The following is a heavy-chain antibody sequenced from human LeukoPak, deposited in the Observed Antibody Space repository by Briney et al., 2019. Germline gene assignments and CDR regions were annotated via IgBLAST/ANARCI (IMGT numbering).Heavy chain of an antibody. CDR1: GGSISSSY. V-gene: IGHV4-59*08. J-gene: IGHJ5*02. CDR2: IYYSGST. D-gene: IGHD6-13*01. CDR3: ARLFYSSSGYLDP. Sequence: SETLSLTCTVSGGSISSSYWSWIRQPPGKGLEWIGYIYYSGSTNYNPSLKSRVTISVDTSKNKFSLRLSSVTAADTAVYYCARLFYSSSGYLDPWGQGTLVTVSS.